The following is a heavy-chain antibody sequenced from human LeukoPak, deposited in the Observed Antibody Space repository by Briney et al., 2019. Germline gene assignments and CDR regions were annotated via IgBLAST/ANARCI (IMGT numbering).Heavy chain of an antibody. Sequence: ASVKVSCKASGYTFTSYDINWVRQATGQGLEWMGWINPNSGATNYAQEFQDRVTMTRDTSISTAYMELSRLRSDDTAVYYCARGSSETYFSSRFDPWGQGTLVTVSS. V-gene: IGHV1-2*02. D-gene: IGHD6-13*01. J-gene: IGHJ5*02. CDR2: INPNSGAT. CDR1: GYTFTSYD. CDR3: ARGSSETYFSSRFDP.